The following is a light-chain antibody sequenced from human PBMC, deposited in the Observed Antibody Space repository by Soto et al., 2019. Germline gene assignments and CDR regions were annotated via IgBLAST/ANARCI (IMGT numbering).Light chain of an antibody. CDR2: EVN. CDR3: CSFAGSNPFPYV. J-gene: IGLJ1*01. Sequence: LTQPASVSGSPGQSITISCTGTISDVGSHNLVSWYQQHPDKAPKLIIYEVNERPSGVSSRFSGSKSGNTASLTVSGLQPDDEADYHCCSFAGSNPFPYVFGTGTKVTVL. CDR1: ISDVGSHNL. V-gene: IGLV2-23*02.